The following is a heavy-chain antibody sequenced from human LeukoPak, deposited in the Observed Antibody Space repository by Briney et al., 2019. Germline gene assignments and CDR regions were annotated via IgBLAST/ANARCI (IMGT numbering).Heavy chain of an antibody. D-gene: IGHD6-13*01. Sequence: SETLSLTCTVSGGSTSTYYWGCIRHPPRERLGWSGYIYNSGSTNYNPPLTSRVTISVDTSKNQFSLKLSSVTAADTALYYCARENSNSWYLDYWGQGTLVTVSS. CDR2: IYNSGST. CDR1: GGSTSTYY. CDR3: ARENSNSWYLDY. J-gene: IGHJ4*02. V-gene: IGHV4-59*01.